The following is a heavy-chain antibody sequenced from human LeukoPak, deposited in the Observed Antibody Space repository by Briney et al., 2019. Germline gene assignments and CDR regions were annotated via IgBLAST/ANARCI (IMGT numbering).Heavy chain of an antibody. V-gene: IGHV1-18*01. CDR1: GYTFTSYG. CDR3: AREVALTSSSMRPDAFDI. D-gene: IGHD6-13*01. J-gene: IGHJ3*02. Sequence: GASVKVSCKASGYTFTSYGISWVRQAPGQGLEWMGWISAYNGNTNYAQKLQGRVTMTTDTSTSTAYMELRSLRSDDTAVYYCAREVALTSSSMRPDAFDIWGQGTMVTVSS. CDR2: ISAYNGNT.